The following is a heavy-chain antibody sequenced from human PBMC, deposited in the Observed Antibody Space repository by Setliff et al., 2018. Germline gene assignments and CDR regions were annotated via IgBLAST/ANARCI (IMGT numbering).Heavy chain of an antibody. CDR2: ISTDGSSI. Sequence: PGGSLRLSCVTSGFTFSTYWMHWARQAPGQGLVWVARISTDGSSITYADSVKGRFTISRDNARNTLYLQMNSLTAEDTAVYYCARVGSKPQLGWFDPWGQGTLVTVSS. CDR1: GFTFSTYW. J-gene: IGHJ5*02. CDR3: ARVGSKPQLGWFDP. D-gene: IGHD1-26*01. V-gene: IGHV3-74*03.